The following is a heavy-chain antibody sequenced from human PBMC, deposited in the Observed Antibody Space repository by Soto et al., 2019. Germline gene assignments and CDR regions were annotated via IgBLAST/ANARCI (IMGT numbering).Heavy chain of an antibody. CDR2: SRNRQNSYTT. D-gene: IGHD2-8*01. CDR3: TRALYEDTRNYLLY. V-gene: IGHV3-72*01. Sequence: EVQLLESGGGLVQPGGSLRLSCAASGFSLSDHYMDWVRQAPGKGPEWVARSRNRQNSYTTQYAASVKDRFTISRDDSKXXXYLXXXXXXXXXXXXXXXTRALYEDTRNYLLYWGRGTLVTVSS. CDR1: GFSLSDHY. J-gene: IGHJ4*02.